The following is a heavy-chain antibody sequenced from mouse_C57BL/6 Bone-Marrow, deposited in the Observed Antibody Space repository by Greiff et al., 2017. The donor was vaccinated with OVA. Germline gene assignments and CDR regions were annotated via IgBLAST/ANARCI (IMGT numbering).Heavy chain of an antibody. D-gene: IGHD4-1*01. CDR1: GYTFTSYG. CDR2: IYPRSGNT. J-gene: IGHJ2*01. Sequence: VQLQQSGAELARPGASVKLSCKASGYTFTSYGISWVKQRTGQGLEWIGEIYPRSGNTYYNEKFKGKATLTADKSSSTAYMELRSLTSEDAAGYFCARNWEGHWGQGTTLTVSS. CDR3: ARNWEGH. V-gene: IGHV1-81*01.